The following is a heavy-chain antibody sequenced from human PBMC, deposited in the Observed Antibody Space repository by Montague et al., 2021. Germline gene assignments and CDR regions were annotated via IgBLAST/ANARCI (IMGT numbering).Heavy chain of an antibody. D-gene: IGHD6-6*01. V-gene: IGHV4-59*01. CDR3: ARALAARWWFDP. J-gene: IGHJ5*02. Sequence: SETLSLTCTISGGSIRSYYRNWIRQPPGKGLEWIGYIYYSGSTNYNPSLKSRVNISLDTSNYQFSLNLRSVTAADTAVYYCARALAARWWFDPWGQGTLVTASS. CDR2: IYYSGST. CDR1: GGSIRSYY.